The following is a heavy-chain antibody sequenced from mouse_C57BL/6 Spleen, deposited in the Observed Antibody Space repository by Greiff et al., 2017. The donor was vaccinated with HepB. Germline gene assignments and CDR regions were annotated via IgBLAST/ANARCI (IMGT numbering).Heavy chain of an antibody. CDR3: ARDEGLRVFDY. CDR2: ISYDGSN. J-gene: IGHJ2*01. V-gene: IGHV3-6*01. Sequence: EVKLLESGPGLVKPSQSLSLTCSVTGYSITSGYYWNWIRQFPGNKLEWMGYISYDGSNNYNPSLKNRISITRDTSKNQFFLKLNSVTTEDTATYYCARDEGLRVFDYWGQGTTLTVSS. CDR1: GYSITSGYY. D-gene: IGHD2-2*01.